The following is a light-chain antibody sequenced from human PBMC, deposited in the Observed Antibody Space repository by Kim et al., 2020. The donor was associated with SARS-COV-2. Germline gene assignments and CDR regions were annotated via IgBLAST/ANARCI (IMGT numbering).Light chain of an antibody. CDR2: MAS. J-gene: IGKJ2*01. CDR3: QHYRRFPYT. CDR1: QDVDTF. V-gene: IGKV1-5*03. Sequence: SAYVGDRVTSSCRASQDVDTFLAWYQQKPGKAPKLLIYMASSLEGGVPSRFSGSGSGTGFTLTISSLQPDDFATYYCQHYRRFPYTFGQGTKLEI.